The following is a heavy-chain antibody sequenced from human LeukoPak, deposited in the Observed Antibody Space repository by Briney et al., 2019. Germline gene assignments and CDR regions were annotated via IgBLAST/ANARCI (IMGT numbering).Heavy chain of an antibody. CDR2: IHPSDSYI. Sequence: GESLQISFEGSGYRFTSYWIAWVRQMPGTGLEWVGIIHPSDSYIRYSPSFQGPVTISADKSISTAYLQWSSMKASDTAMYYCARHSLAGGSGSYYGMDVWGQGTTVTVSS. D-gene: IGHD3-10*01. CDR1: GYRFTSYW. V-gene: IGHV5-51*01. CDR3: ARHSLAGGSGSYYGMDV. J-gene: IGHJ6*02.